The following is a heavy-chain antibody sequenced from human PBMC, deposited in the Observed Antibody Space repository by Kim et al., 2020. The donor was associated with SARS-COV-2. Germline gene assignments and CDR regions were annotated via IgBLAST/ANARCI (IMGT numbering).Heavy chain of an antibody. V-gene: IGHV3-23*01. J-gene: IGHJ4*02. CDR3: ARGSNLADY. Sequence: GAEKGRFTITRDNRKTTLYLQMNSLRADDTAVYYCARGSNLADYWGQGTLVTVSS.